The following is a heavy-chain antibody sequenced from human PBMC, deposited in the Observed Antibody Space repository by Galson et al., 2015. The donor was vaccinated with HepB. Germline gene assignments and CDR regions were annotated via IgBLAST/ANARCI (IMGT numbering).Heavy chain of an antibody. CDR2: ISYDGSNK. D-gene: IGHD2-2*01. Sequence: SLRLSCAASGFTFSSYGMHWVRQAPGKGLEWVAVISYDGSNKYYADSVKGRFTISRDNSKNTLYLQMNSLRAEDTAVYYCAKDPYYCSSTSCYPPPGYFDYWGQGTLVTVSS. CDR1: GFTFSSYG. J-gene: IGHJ4*02. V-gene: IGHV3-30*18. CDR3: AKDPYYCSSTSCYPPPGYFDY.